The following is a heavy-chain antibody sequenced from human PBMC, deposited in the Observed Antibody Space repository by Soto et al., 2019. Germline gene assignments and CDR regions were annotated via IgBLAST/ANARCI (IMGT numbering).Heavy chain of an antibody. D-gene: IGHD3-22*01. J-gene: IGHJ4*02. Sequence: SETLSLTCAVSGYSISSSNWWGWIRQPPGKGLEWIGYIYYSGSTYYNPSLKSRVTMSVDTSKNQFSLKLSSVTAVDTAVYYCARRTLDSQGIYYFDYWGQGTLVTVSS. CDR1: GYSISSSNW. CDR2: IYYSGST. V-gene: IGHV4-28*01. CDR3: ARRTLDSQGIYYFDY.